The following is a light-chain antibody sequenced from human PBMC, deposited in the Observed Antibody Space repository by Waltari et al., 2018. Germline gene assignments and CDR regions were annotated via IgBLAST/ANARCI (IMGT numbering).Light chain of an antibody. CDR1: NSDVGAYNY. J-gene: IGLJ1*01. V-gene: IGLV2-8*01. CDR2: EVT. CDR3: SSYAHNNHFV. Sequence: QSVLTQPPSATGSPGQSVTISCTGTNSDVGAYNYVSWYQQHPGKVPKLLIYEVTKRPSGSPDRISGSKSGNTASLTVSGLQAEDEADYYCSSYAHNNHFVFGTGTKVTVL.